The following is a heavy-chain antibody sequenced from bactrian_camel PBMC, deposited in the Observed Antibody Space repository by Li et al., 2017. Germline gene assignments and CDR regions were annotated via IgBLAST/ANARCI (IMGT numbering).Heavy chain of an antibody. V-gene: IGHV3S1*01. J-gene: IGHJ6*01. D-gene: IGHD8*01. Sequence: VQLVESGGGSVQIGGSLTLACAASRGFDDADAEWGWFRQAPGKGLEWVSGINGGAGSTRYADSVKGRFTISRDNAKNTLYLRMTSLKPEDTATYYCAASPDIRGKGARWLSGGYADFDYWGQGTQVTVS. CDR1: RGFDDADA. CDR3: AASPDIRGKGARWLSGGYADFDY. CDR2: INGGAGST.